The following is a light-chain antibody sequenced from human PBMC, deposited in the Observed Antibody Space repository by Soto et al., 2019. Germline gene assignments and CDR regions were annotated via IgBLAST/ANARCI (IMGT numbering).Light chain of an antibody. Sequence: DIQMTQSPSSLSASVGDRVTITCRASHDISDDLGWYRQKVGKAPERLIYSASNLASGVPSRVRGTGSGTEFTITIDDLKPEDFANYHCHLDYVYFWAFGHGATADMK. CDR1: HDISDD. V-gene: IGKV1-17*02. J-gene: IGKJ1*01. CDR2: SAS. CDR3: HLDYVYFWA.